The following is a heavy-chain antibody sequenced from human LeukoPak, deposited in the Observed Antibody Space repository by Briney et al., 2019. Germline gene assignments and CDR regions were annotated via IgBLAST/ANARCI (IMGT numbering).Heavy chain of an antibody. CDR2: ISAYNGNT. Sequence: ASVKVSCKASGYTFTSYGISWVRQAPGQGLEWMGWISAYNGNTNYAQKLQGRGTMTTDTSTSTAYTELRSLRSDDTAVYYCARLVYGDYVGFDYWGQGTLVTVSS. CDR1: GYTFTSYG. V-gene: IGHV1-18*01. D-gene: IGHD4-17*01. CDR3: ARLVYGDYVGFDY. J-gene: IGHJ4*02.